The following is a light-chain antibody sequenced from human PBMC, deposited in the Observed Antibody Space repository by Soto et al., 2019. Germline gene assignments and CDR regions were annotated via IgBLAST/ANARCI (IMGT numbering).Light chain of an antibody. CDR1: QSLGGN. CDR3: QQYNNWPPWT. V-gene: IGKV3-15*01. J-gene: IGKJ1*01. CDR2: RAS. Sequence: EIVMTQSPATLAVSPGDTATLSCRASQSLGGNLAWYQQKPGQAPRLLIFRASSRATGVPARFSASGSGTEFTLTISGLQAEDFAVYYCQQYNNWPPWTFGPGTSVEIK.